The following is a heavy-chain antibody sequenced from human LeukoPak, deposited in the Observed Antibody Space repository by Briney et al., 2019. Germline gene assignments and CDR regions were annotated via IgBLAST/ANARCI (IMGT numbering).Heavy chain of an antibody. D-gene: IGHD2/OR15-2a*01. CDR1: GFIFSSYA. CDR2: ISYDGSNK. CDR3: ARGFLADYFDY. V-gene: IGHV3-30-3*01. Sequence: GGSLRLSCAASGFIFSSYALHWVRQAPGKGLEWVAVISYDGSNKYYADSVKGRFTISRDNSKNTLYLQMNSLRAEDTAVYYCARGFLADYFDYWGQGTLVTVSS. J-gene: IGHJ4*02.